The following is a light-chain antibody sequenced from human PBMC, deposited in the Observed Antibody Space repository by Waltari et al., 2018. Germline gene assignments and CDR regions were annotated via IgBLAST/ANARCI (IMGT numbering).Light chain of an antibody. CDR1: SSDVGGYNY. CDR2: DVS. J-gene: IGLJ2*01. V-gene: IGLV2-11*01. Sequence: QSALTQPRSVSGSPGQAVTISCTGTSSDVGGYNYVSWYQQHQVKAPKLMIYDVSKRPSGVPDRFSGSKSGNTASLTISGLQAEDEADYYCCSYAGSYTYVFGGGTKLTVL. CDR3: CSYAGSYTYV.